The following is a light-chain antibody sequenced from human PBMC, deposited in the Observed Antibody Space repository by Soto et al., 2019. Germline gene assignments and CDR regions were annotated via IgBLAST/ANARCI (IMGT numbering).Light chain of an antibody. V-gene: IGLV2-14*01. Sequence: QSVLTQPPSASGSPGQSVTISCTGTSSDVGGYIYASWYQQHPGKAPKLMIYDVTSRPSGVSYRFSGSRSGNTASLTISGLQAEDEADYYCSSYTTSSSYVFGTGTKVTAL. J-gene: IGLJ1*01. CDR1: SSDVGGYIY. CDR3: SSYTTSSSYV. CDR2: DVT.